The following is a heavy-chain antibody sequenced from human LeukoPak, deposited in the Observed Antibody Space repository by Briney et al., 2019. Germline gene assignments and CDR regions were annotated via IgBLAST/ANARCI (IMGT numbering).Heavy chain of an antibody. D-gene: IGHD3-10*01. CDR2: INHSGST. CDR3: ARDLWFGELLRNWFDP. J-gene: IGHJ5*02. V-gene: IGHV4-34*01. Sequence: PSETLSLTCAVDGGSFSGYYWSWIRQPPGKGLEWIGEINHSGSTNYNPSLKSRVTISVDTSKNQFSLQLNSVTPEDTAVYYCARDLWFGELLRNWFDPWGQGTLVTVSS. CDR1: GGSFSGYY.